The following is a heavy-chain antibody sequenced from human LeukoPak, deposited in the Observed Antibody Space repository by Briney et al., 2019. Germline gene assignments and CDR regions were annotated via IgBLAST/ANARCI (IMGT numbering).Heavy chain of an antibody. CDR1: GGSINSGAFY. CDR3: AGSYRSASISNGMDV. V-gene: IGHV4-31*03. CDR2: TYYSGST. D-gene: IGHD6-6*01. Sequence: PSETLSLTCTVSGGSINSGAFYWSWIRQHPGKGLEWIGYTYYSGSTYYNPSLRSRVTISVDTSKNQFSLKLSSVTAADTAVYYCAGSYRSASISNGMDVWGQGTTVTVSS. J-gene: IGHJ6*02.